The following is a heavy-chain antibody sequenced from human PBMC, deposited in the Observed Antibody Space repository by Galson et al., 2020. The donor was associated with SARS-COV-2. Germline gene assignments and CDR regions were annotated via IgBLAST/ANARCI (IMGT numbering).Heavy chain of an antibody. CDR3: AKSYYDSSGLIDY. D-gene: IGHD3-22*01. V-gene: IGHV3-9*01. J-gene: IGHJ4*02. Sequence: GGSLRLSCAASGFTFDDYAMHWVRQAPGKGLEWVSGISWNSGSIGYADSVKGRFTISRDNAKNSLYLQMNSLRAEDTALYYCAKSYYDSSGLIDYWGQGTLVTVSS. CDR2: ISWNSGSI. CDR1: GFTFDDYA.